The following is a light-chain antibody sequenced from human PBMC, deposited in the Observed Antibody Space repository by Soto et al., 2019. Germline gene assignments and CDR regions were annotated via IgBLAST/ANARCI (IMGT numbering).Light chain of an antibody. CDR3: QSYDGSLSGPVV. CDR1: SSNIGSKT. J-gene: IGLJ2*01. V-gene: IGLV1-44*01. CDR2: DNN. Sequence: QSVLTQPPSASATPGQRVTISCSGSSSNIGSKTVNWYQQLPGTAPKLLIYDNNNRPSGVPDRFSGSKSGTSASLAITGLQAEDEADYYCQSYDGSLSGPVVFGGGTKLTVL.